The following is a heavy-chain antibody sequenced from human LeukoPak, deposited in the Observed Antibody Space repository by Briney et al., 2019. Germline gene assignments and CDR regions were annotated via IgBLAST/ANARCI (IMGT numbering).Heavy chain of an antibody. CDR2: ISSSSSHI. Sequence: GGSLRLSCAASGFTFSDYYMNWVRQAPGKGLEWVSSISSSSSHIYYADSVKGRFTISRDNAEKSLYLQMNSLRAEDTAVYYCAREMTLFDYWGQGTLVTVSS. V-gene: IGHV3-21*01. J-gene: IGHJ4*02. CDR1: GFTFSDYY. CDR3: AREMTLFDY.